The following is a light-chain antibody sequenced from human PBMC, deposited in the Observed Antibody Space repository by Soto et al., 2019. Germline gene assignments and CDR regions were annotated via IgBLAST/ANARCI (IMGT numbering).Light chain of an antibody. CDR3: QQYGNSPRYS. CDR2: GTY. CDR1: QSVSSNY. V-gene: IGKV3-20*01. J-gene: IGKJ2*03. Sequence: EIVLTQSPGTLSLSLGERATLSCRASQSVSSNYLAWYQQKPGQAPRLLLYGTYSRATGIPDRFSGSGSGTDFTLTINRLPPEDFAVYYCQQYGNSPRYSFGQGTKLEI.